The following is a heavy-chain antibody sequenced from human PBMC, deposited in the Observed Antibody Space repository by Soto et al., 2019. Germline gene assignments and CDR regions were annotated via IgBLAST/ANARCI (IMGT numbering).Heavy chain of an antibody. Sequence: PGWSLRLSCAASVFTFSSFAMTWVRQSPGKGLDWVSAISGSGGSTYSADSVKGRFTISRDTSKNTLYLQMSSLRAEDTAVYYCERGGSAGKGSPPDFWGQGSLVTVSS. CDR1: VFTFSSFA. CDR2: ISGSGGST. D-gene: IGHD3-10*01. CDR3: ERGGSAGKGSPPDF. J-gene: IGHJ4*02. V-gene: IGHV3-23*01.